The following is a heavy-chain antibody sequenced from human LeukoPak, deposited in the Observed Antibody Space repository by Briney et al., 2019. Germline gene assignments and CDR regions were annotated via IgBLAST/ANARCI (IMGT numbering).Heavy chain of an antibody. J-gene: IGHJ4*02. CDR2: INHSGST. CDR3: ARAQSPGLERRARFDY. Sequence: PSETLSLTCAVHGGSFSGYYWSWIRQPPGKGLEWIGEINHSGSTNYNPSLKSRVTISVDTSKNQFSLKLSSVTAADTAVYYCARAQSPGLERRARFDYWGQGTLVTVSS. CDR1: GGSFSGYY. D-gene: IGHD1-1*01. V-gene: IGHV4-34*01.